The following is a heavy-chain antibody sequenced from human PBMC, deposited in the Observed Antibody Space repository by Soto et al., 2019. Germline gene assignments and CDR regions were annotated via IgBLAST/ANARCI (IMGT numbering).Heavy chain of an antibody. D-gene: IGHD6-19*01. CDR1: GFAFRNAW. CDR2: IKSKTDGGTT. CDR3: TVYSSGWN. J-gene: IGHJ4*02. Sequence: SLRLSCAASGFAFRNAWMSWVRQAPGKGLEWVGRIKSKTDGGTTDYGAPVKGRLTISRDDSKNTLYLQMNSLRTEDTAMYYCTVYSSGWNWGQGTLVTVSS. V-gene: IGHV3-15*01.